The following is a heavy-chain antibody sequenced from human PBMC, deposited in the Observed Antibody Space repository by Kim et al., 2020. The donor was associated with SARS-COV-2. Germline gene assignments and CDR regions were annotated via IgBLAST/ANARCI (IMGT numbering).Heavy chain of an antibody. CDR3: AQGDVDIVATTY. V-gene: IGHV4-39*01. J-gene: IGHJ4*02. D-gene: IGHD5-12*01. Sequence: YYNPSLKSRVTISVDTSKNQFSLKLSSVTAADTAVYYCAQGDVDIVATTYWGQGTLVTVSS.